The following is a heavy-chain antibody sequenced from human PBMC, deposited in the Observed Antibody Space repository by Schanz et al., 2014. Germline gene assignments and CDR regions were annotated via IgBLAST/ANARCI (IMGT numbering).Heavy chain of an antibody. CDR1: GFMFSSYG. CDR3: ARDRRNADLDY. D-gene: IGHD1-1*01. Sequence: EVQLVASGGGLVQPGGSLRLSCAASGFMFSSYGMHWVRQAPGKGLEWVSAISGSGGSTYYADSVKGRFTISRDNSKNTLYLQMNSLRAEDTAVYYCARDRRNADLDYWGQGTLVTVSS. J-gene: IGHJ4*02. V-gene: IGHV3-23*04. CDR2: ISGSGGST.